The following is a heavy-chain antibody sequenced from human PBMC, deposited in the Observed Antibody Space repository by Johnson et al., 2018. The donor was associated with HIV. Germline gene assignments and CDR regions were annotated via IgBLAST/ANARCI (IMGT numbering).Heavy chain of an antibody. D-gene: IGHD1-7*01. J-gene: IGHJ3*01. CDR3: ARAPYNWNLGLFDAFDV. CDR1: KFTFKDFY. V-gene: IGHV3-11*04. Sequence: QVQLVESGGGVVQPGRSLRLSCAASKFTFKDFYMSWIRQAPGKGLEWLSYISGSGFDTYYADSVKGRFTISRDNAKNSLFLQMNGLRAEDTAVYYCARAPYNWNLGLFDAFDVW. CDR2: ISGSGFDT.